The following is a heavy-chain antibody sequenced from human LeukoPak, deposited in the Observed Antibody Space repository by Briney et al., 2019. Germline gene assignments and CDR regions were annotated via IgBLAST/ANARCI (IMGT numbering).Heavy chain of an antibody. J-gene: IGHJ4*02. V-gene: IGHV1-69*06. CDR2: IIPIFGTA. D-gene: IGHD3-16*01. CDR3: ARAVGLHRGGFYFDY. Sequence: GASVKLSCKASGGTFSSYAISWVRQAPGQGLEWMGRIIPIFGTANYAQKFKGRVTITADNSTSTPYMEMNSLRSEDTAVYYCARAVGLHRGGFYFDYWGQGTLVTVSS. CDR1: GGTFSSYA.